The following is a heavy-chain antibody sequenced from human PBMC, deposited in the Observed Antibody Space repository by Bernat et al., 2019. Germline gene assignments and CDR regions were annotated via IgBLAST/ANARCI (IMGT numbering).Heavy chain of an antibody. V-gene: IGHV3-74*01. J-gene: IGHJ2*01. Sequence: EVQLVESGGGLVQPGGSLRLSCAASGFTFSSYWMHWVRQAPGKGLVWVSRINSDGSSISDADSVKGRFTIYRDNAKNTLYLQMNSLGAEDTAVYYCARDSDCSGGSCYRDWYFDLWGRGTLVTVSS. CDR1: GFTFSSYW. CDR3: ARDSDCSGGSCYRDWYFDL. CDR2: INSDGSSI. D-gene: IGHD2-15*01.